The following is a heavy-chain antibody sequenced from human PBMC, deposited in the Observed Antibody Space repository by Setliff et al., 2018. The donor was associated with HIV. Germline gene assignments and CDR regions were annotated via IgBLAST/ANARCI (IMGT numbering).Heavy chain of an antibody. J-gene: IGHJ1*01. V-gene: IGHV3-33*01. CDR3: ARGAYLYTDRHQAEYFQH. D-gene: IGHD2-2*02. Sequence: GSLRLSCVASGFIFRTYGMHWVRQAPGKGLEWVAVIWYDGSAEYYGDSVRGRFTVSRDNSKNSLYLQMNSLRAEDTAVYYCARGAYLYTDRHQAEYFQHWGQGTLVTVSS. CDR1: GFIFRTYG. CDR2: IWYDGSAE.